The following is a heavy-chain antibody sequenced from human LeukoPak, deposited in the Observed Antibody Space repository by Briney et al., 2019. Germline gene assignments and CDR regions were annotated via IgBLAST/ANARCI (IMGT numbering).Heavy chain of an antibody. CDR1: GVSFSGYY. J-gene: IGHJ4*02. CDR3: ARLTGTLYSSSWYFDY. CDR2: INHSGST. V-gene: IGHV4-34*01. Sequence: SETLSLTCAVYGVSFSGYYWSWIRQPPGKGLEWIGEINHSGSTNYNPSLKSRVTISVDTSKNQFSLKLSSVTAADTAVYYCARLTGTLYSSSWYFDYWGQGTLVTISS. D-gene: IGHD6-13*01.